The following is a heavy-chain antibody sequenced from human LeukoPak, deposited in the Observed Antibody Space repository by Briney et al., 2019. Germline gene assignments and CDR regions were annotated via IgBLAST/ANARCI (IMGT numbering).Heavy chain of an antibody. Sequence: GRSLRLSCAASGFTFSSYGMHWVRQAPGKGLESVAVIWYDGSNKYYGDSVKGRFTISRDNSNNTLYVQMNSLRAEDTAVYYCARGVLRVSNSSDYYYYMDVWGKGTTVTVSS. CDR3: ARGVLRVSNSSDYYYYMDV. J-gene: IGHJ6*03. D-gene: IGHD6-6*01. CDR2: IWYDGSNK. V-gene: IGHV3-33*01. CDR1: GFTFSSYG.